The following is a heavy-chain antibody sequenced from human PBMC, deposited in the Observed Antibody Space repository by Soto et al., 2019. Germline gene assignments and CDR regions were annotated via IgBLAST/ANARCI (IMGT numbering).Heavy chain of an antibody. Sequence: GESLKISCKGSGYIFTTYWIAWVRQMPGKGLEWMGIIYPGDSDTRYSPSFEGQVTISADKPIRTAYLHWSSLKASDTAMYYCARRFDGDYVRADGIDSWGPGTMVTVAS. D-gene: IGHD4-17*01. V-gene: IGHV5-51*01. J-gene: IGHJ3*02. CDR1: GYIFTTYW. CDR3: ARRFDGDYVRADGIDS. CDR2: IYPGDSDT.